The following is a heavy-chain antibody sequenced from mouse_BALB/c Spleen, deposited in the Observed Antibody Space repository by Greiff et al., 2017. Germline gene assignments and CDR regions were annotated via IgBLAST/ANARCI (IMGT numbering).Heavy chain of an antibody. D-gene: IGHD2-1*01. V-gene: IGHV5-17*02. CDR1: GFTFSSFG. J-gene: IGHJ2*01. Sequence: EVQRVESGGGLVQPGGSRKLSCAASGFTFSSFGMHWVRQAPEKGLEWVAYISSGSSTIYYADTVKGRFTISRDNPKNTLFLQMTSLRSEDTAMYYCAILYGNYGGYWGQGTTLTVSS. CDR3: AILYGNYGGY. CDR2: ISSGSSTI.